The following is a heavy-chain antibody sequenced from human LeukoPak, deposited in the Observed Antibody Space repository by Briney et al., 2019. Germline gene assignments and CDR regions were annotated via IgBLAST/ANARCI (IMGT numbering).Heavy chain of an antibody. CDR1: GFTLSNYN. V-gene: IGHV3-21*05. CDR2: ISSDGSNI. J-gene: IGHJ4*02. Sequence: GGSLRLSCEASGFTLSNYNMNWVRQAPGKGLEWVSDISSDGSNIKYADSVKGRFTISRDNAKNSLYLQMNSLRAEDTAVYYCAKDRLGALLYFDSWGQGTLVTVSS. D-gene: IGHD1-26*01. CDR3: AKDRLGALLYFDS.